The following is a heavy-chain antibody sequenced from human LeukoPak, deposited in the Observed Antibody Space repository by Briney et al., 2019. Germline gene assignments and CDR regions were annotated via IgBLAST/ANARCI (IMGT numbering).Heavy chain of an antibody. V-gene: IGHV3-15*07. D-gene: IGHD3-10*01. CDR3: TPAPYYYGSGSYYDDY. J-gene: IGHJ4*02. Sequence: PGGSHRLSCAASGFTFSNAWMNWVRQAPGKGLEWVGRIKSKTDGGTTDYAAPVKGRFTISRDDSKNTLYLQMNSLKTEDTAVYYCTPAPYYYGSGSYYDDYWGQGTLVTVSS. CDR2: IKSKTDGGTT. CDR1: GFTFSNAW.